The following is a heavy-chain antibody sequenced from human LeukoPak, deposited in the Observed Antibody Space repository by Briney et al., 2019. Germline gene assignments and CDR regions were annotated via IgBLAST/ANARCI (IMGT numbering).Heavy chain of an antibody. J-gene: IGHJ3*02. Sequence: SETLSLTCTVSGGSISNRSYHWGWIRQPPGKGLEWIGSIYQSGSTYYNPSLKSRVTISLHTPKKEVSLRLTSVTAADTAVYYCARKPYYYDSSDYWADGFHIWGQGTLVTVSS. CDR2: IYQSGST. CDR1: GGSISNRSYH. V-gene: IGHV4-39*07. D-gene: IGHD3-22*01. CDR3: ARKPYYYDSSDYWADGFHI.